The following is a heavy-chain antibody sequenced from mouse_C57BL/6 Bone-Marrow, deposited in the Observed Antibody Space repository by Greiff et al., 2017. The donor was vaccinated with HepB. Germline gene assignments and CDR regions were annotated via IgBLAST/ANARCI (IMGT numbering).Heavy chain of an antibody. CDR3: AVTVVATRYFDV. V-gene: IGHV1-64*01. J-gene: IGHJ1*03. CDR2: IHPNSGST. CDR1: GYTFTSYW. Sequence: QVQLQQPGAELVKPGASVKLSCKASGYTFTSYWMHWVKQRPGQGLEWIGMIHPNSGSTNYNEKFKSKATLTVDKSSSTAYMQLSSLTSEDSAVYYCAVTVVATRYFDVWGTGTTVTVSS. D-gene: IGHD1-1*01.